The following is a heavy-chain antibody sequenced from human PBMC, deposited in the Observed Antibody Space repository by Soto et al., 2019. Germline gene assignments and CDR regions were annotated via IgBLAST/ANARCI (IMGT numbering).Heavy chain of an antibody. D-gene: IGHD3-10*01. V-gene: IGHV3-23*01. CDR2: ISGSGGST. CDR1: GFTFTSYA. Sequence: EVQLLESGGGLVQPGGSLRLSCAASGFTFTSYAMSWVRQAPGKGLEWVSGISGSGGSTYYEDSVKGRFTISRDNSKNTLYLQMTSLRAEDTAVYYCARHDYGSGSYYYYFDYWGQGTLVTVSS. CDR3: ARHDYGSGSYYYYFDY. J-gene: IGHJ4*02.